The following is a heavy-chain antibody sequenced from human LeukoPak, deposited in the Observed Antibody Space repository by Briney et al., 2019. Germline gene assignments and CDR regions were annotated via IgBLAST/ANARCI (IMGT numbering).Heavy chain of an antibody. J-gene: IGHJ4*02. Sequence: GGSLRLSCAASGFTFSSYSMNWVRQAPGKGLEWVSSISSSSSYIYYADSVKGRFTISRDNAKNSLYLQMNSLRAEDTAVYYCARVGGRSYYNAPDYWGQGTLVTVSS. D-gene: IGHD3-10*01. CDR2: ISSSSSYI. CDR3: ARVGGRSYYNAPDY. V-gene: IGHV3-21*01. CDR1: GFTFSSYS.